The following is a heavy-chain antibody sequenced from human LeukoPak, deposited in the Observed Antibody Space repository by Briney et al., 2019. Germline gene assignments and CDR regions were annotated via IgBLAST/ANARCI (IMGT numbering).Heavy chain of an antibody. CDR1: GGSISSSSYY. CDR3: ASGYYHSGSPDIFDI. CDR2: INHSGST. Sequence: SETLSLTCTVSGGSISSSSYYWGWIRQPPGKGLEWIGEINHSGSTNYNPSLKSRVTISIDTSKNQFSLRLSSVTAADTAVYYCASGYYHSGSPDIFDIWGQGTMVTVSS. D-gene: IGHD3-10*01. J-gene: IGHJ3*02. V-gene: IGHV4-39*07.